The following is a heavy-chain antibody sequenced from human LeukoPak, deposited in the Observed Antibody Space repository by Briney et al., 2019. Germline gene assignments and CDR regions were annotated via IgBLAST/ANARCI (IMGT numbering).Heavy chain of an antibody. D-gene: IGHD3-16*01. CDR1: GGSFSDYY. CDR3: ARDGGGSNWFDP. CDR2: INHSGST. V-gene: IGHV4-34*01. Sequence: PSETLSLTCAVYGGSFSDYYWTWIRQPPGKGLEWIGEINHSGSTNYNPSLRSRVTISADTSKNQFSLKLSSVTAADTAVYYCARDGGGSNWFDPWGQGTLVTVSS. J-gene: IGHJ5*02.